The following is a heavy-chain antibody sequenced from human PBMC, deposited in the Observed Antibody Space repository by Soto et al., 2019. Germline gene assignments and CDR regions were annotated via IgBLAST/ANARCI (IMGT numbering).Heavy chain of an antibody. D-gene: IGHD3-22*01. CDR3: TTALTNYDSSGYPFDY. CDR1: GFTFSNAW. V-gene: IGHV3-15*01. CDR2: IKSKTDGGTT. J-gene: IGHJ4*02. Sequence: LRLSCAASGFTFSNAWMSWVRQSPGKGLEWVGRIKSKTDGGTTDYAAPVKGRFTISRDDSKNTLYLQMNSLKTEDTAVYYCTTALTNYDSSGYPFDYWGQGTLVTVSS.